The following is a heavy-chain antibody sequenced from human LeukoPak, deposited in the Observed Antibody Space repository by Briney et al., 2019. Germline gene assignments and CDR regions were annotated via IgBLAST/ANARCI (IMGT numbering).Heavy chain of an antibody. J-gene: IGHJ4*02. CDR1: GFTFSSYA. D-gene: IGHD1-26*01. Sequence: GGSLRLSCVVSGFTFSSYAMSWVRQAPGKGLEWVSGISGSGGSTYYADSVKGRFTISRDNTKNTLYLQMNSLRAEDTAVYYCAKEWELHWGTYFDYWGQGTLVTVSS. CDR2: ISGSGGST. V-gene: IGHV3-23*01. CDR3: AKEWELHWGTYFDY.